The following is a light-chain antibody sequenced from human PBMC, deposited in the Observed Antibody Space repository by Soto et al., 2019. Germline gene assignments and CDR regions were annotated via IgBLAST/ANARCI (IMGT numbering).Light chain of an antibody. CDR2: DAS. CDR3: QQRSNWPRT. J-gene: IGKJ1*01. CDR1: QSVSSY. V-gene: IGKV3-11*01. Sequence: EIVLTQSPATLSLSPGERATLSCRASQSVSSYLAWYQQKPGQAPRLLIYDASNRATGIPARFSGGGSGTDFTLTFSSLEPEDFAVYYCQQRSNWPRTFGQGTKVEIK.